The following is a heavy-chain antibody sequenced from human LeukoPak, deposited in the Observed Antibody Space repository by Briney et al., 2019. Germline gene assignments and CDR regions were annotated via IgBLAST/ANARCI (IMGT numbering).Heavy chain of an antibody. J-gene: IGHJ3*02. CDR1: GFNFRDHW. CDR3: ARGRHNAFDI. V-gene: IGHV3-30-3*01. Sequence: GGSLRLSCAVSGFNFRDHWMDWVRQAPGKGLEWVAVISYDGSNKYYADSVKGRFTISRDNSKNTLYLQMNSLRAEDTAVYYCARGRHNAFDIWGQGTIVTVSS. CDR2: ISYDGSNK.